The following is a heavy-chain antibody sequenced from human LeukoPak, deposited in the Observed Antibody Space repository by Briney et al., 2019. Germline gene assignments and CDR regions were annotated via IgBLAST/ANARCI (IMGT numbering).Heavy chain of an antibody. CDR3: ARDSTNGNSWYFDS. CDR2: ISDSGNM. J-gene: IGHJ4*02. D-gene: IGHD6-13*01. V-gene: IGHV4-59*12. Sequence: SETLSLTCTVSGGSISSYYWSWIRQPPGKGLEWIAYISDSGNMNKNPALESRVSISGDTSKNQLSLILSSVTAADTAVYYCARDSTNGNSWYFDSWGQGTLVTVSS. CDR1: GGSISSYY.